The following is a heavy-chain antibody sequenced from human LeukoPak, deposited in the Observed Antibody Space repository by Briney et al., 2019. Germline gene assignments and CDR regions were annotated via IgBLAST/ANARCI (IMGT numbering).Heavy chain of an antibody. D-gene: IGHD1-20*01. CDR3: ARDRRDNWNDFDY. CDR1: GYSISSGYY. V-gene: IGHV4-38-2*02. J-gene: IGHJ4*02. CDR2: IYHSGST. Sequence: SETLSLTCTVSGYSISSGYYWGWIRQPPGKGLEWIGSIYHSGSTYYNPSLKSRVTISVDTSRNQFSLKLSSVTAADTAVYYCARDRRDNWNDFDYWGQGTLVTVSS.